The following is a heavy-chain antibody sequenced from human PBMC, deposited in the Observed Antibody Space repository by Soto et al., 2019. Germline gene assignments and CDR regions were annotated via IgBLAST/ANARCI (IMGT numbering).Heavy chain of an antibody. D-gene: IGHD3-22*01. V-gene: IGHV4-39*01. CDR1: GGSISGGSYY. CDR3: ARLLYDSSGFYYFDY. Sequence: PSETLCVTCTVAGGSISGGSYYWGWIRRPPGKGLEWLGSIHYSGRTYDNPSLKSRVTTSVETSKNQFSLKLSSVTAADTAVYFCARLLYDSSGFYYFDYWGQGILVTVS. CDR2: IHYSGRT. J-gene: IGHJ4*02.